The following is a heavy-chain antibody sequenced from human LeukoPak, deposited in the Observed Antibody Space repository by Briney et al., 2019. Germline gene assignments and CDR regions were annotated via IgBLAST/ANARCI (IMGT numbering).Heavy chain of an antibody. CDR2: ISSSSSYI. CDR3: ARDLLGTVTTFHAFDI. J-gene: IGHJ3*02. D-gene: IGHD4-17*01. CDR1: GFTFSSYS. V-gene: IGHV3-21*01. Sequence: GGSLRLSCAASGFTFSSYSMNWVRQAPGKRLEWVSSISSSSSYIYYADSVKGRFTISRDNAKNSLYLQMSSLRAEDTAVYYCARDLLGTVTTFHAFDIWGQGTTVTVSS.